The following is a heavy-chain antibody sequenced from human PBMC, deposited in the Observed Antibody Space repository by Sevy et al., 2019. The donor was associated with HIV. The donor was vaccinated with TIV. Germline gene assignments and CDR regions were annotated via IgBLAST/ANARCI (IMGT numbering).Heavy chain of an antibody. CDR2: INGDGSST. V-gene: IGHV3-74*01. Sequence: GGSLRLSCAASGFIFRYDWMHWVRQAPGKGLVWVSRINGDGSSTNYADSVKGRFTVSRDNAENILYLQMNSLRGEDTAVYYCARDMRDGNAEYFHHWGQGTLVTVSS. CDR1: GFIFRYDW. J-gene: IGHJ1*01. D-gene: IGHD3-16*01. CDR3: ARDMRDGNAEYFHH.